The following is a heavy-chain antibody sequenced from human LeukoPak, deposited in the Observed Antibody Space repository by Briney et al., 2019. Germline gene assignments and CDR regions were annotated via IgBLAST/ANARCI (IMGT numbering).Heavy chain of an antibody. Sequence: PSETLSLTCAVYGGSFSGCYWSWIRQPPGKGLEWIGSIYYSGSTYYNPSLKSRVTISVDTSKNQFSLKLSSVTAADTAVYYCAKYYYDSSGYYYYFDYWGQGTLVTVSS. J-gene: IGHJ4*02. CDR3: AKYYYDSSGYYYYFDY. D-gene: IGHD3-22*01. CDR1: GGSFSGCY. CDR2: IYYSGST. V-gene: IGHV4-34*01.